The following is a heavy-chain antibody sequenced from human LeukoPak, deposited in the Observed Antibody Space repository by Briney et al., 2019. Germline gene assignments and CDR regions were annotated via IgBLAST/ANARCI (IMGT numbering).Heavy chain of an antibody. J-gene: IGHJ4*02. CDR2: IKSKADGGTI. D-gene: IGHD1-1*01. Sequence: GGSLRLPCAASGFIFSNGWMSWVRQAPGKGLEWVGRIKSKADGGTIDYAVSVKGRFTISRDDSKNIQYLQMKSLKTEDTAVYYCTTGATRIYWGQGSLVTVSS. CDR1: GFIFSNGW. CDR3: TTGATRIY. V-gene: IGHV3-15*01.